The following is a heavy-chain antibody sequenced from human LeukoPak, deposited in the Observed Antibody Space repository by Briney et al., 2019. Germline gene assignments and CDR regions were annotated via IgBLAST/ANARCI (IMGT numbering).Heavy chain of an antibody. CDR1: GLSFSNNW. D-gene: IGHD4-17*01. CDR3: ARGGPYGSFDY. V-gene: IGHV3-7*01. J-gene: IGHJ4*02. CDR2: VKQDGREK. Sequence: GGSLRLSCAASGLSFSNNWMSWVRQAPGKGLEWVANVKQDGREKFYVDSVKGRFTISRDNAKNSLYLQMNSLRAGDTAVYYCARGGPYGSFDYWGQGTLVTVSS.